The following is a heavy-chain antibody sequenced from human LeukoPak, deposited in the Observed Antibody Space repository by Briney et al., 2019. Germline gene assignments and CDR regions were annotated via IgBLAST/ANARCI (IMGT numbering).Heavy chain of an antibody. J-gene: IGHJ4*02. CDR2: IYYSGST. V-gene: IGHV4-30-4*08. Sequence: LRLSCVVSGFTISSHSMNWVRQPPGKGLEWIGYIYYSGSTYYNPSLKSRVTISVDTSKNQFSLKLSSVTAADTAVYYCARVYSSSWTLYFDYWGQGTLVTVSS. CDR1: GFTISSHS. CDR3: ARVYSSSWTLYFDY. D-gene: IGHD6-13*01.